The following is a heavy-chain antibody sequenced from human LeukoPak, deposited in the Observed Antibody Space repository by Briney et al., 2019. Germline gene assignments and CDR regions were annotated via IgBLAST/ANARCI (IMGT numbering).Heavy chain of an antibody. CDR1: GGSFSGYY. J-gene: IGHJ4*02. Sequence: SETLSLTCAVYGGSFSGYYWSWIRQPPGKGLEWIGEINHSGSTNYNPSLKSRVTISVDTSKNQFSLKPSSVTAADTAVYYCARGLGRWLPVALDYWGQGTLVTVSS. V-gene: IGHV4-34*01. CDR3: ARGLGRWLPVALDY. CDR2: INHSGST. D-gene: IGHD5-18*01.